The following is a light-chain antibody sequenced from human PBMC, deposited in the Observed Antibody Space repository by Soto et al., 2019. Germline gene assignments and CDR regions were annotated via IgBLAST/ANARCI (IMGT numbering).Light chain of an antibody. V-gene: IGKV3-11*01. Sequence: EIVLTQSPATLSLSPGERATLSCRASQSVSSYLAWYKQKPGQAPRLLIYDASNRATGIPARFSGSGSGTDFTLTISGLEPEDFAVYYCQQRSNWPRTFGQGTKVDIK. CDR2: DAS. J-gene: IGKJ1*01. CDR3: QQRSNWPRT. CDR1: QSVSSY.